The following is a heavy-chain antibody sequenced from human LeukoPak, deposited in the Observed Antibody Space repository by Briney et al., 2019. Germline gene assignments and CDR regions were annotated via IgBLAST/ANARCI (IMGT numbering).Heavy chain of an antibody. Sequence: GGSLRLSCAASGFTFSSYAMHWVRQAPGKGLEWVAVISYDGSNKYYADSVKGRFTISRDNSKNTLYLQMNSLRAEDTAVYYCARAPRLRAPLDYWGQGTLVTVSS. CDR2: ISYDGSNK. V-gene: IGHV3-30-3*01. CDR3: ARAPRLRAPLDY. CDR1: GFTFSSYA. J-gene: IGHJ4*02.